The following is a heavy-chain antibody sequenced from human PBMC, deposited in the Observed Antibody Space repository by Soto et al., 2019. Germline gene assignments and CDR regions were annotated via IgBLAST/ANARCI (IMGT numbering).Heavy chain of an antibody. D-gene: IGHD6-19*01. Sequence: LRLSCTASGFAFSQYGMSWVRQAPGKGLEWVSSIRSFDYRTNYADSVKGRFTISRDNSKSTLSLQMNSLRAEDTAVYYCAKDVESGWYEAFDYWGPGTLVTVSS. CDR2: IRSFDYRT. CDR3: AKDVESGWYEAFDY. CDR1: GFAFSQYG. V-gene: IGHV3-23*01. J-gene: IGHJ4*02.